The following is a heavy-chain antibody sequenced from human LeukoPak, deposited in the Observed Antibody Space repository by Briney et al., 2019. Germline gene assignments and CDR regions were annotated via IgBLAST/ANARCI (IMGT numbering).Heavy chain of an antibody. V-gene: IGHV1-69*04. CDR1: GGPFSSHA. J-gene: IGHJ4*02. Sequence: SVKVSCKTSGGPFSSHAINWVRQAPGQGLEWVGRITPILGLRNYAQKFQGRVTITADKSTSTAYMELSSLRSEDTAVYYCARVYGDGYNYPDYWGQGTLVTVSS. D-gene: IGHD5-24*01. CDR2: ITPILGLR. CDR3: ARVYGDGYNYPDY.